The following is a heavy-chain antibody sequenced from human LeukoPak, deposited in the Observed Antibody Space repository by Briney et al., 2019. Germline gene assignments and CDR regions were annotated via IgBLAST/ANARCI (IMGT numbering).Heavy chain of an antibody. Sequence: SETLSLTCTVSGGSISSYYWSWIRQPAGKGLEWIGRIYTSGSTNYNPSLKSRVTISVDTSKNQFSLKLSSVTAADTAVYYCARGLDILIAARPHWYFDLWGRGTLVTVSS. D-gene: IGHD6-6*01. CDR2: IYTSGST. CDR3: ARGLDILIAARPHWYFDL. CDR1: GGSISSYY. J-gene: IGHJ2*01. V-gene: IGHV4-4*07.